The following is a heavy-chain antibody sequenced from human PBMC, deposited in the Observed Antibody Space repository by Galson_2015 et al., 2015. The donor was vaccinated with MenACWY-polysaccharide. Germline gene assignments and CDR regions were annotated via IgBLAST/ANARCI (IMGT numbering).Heavy chain of an antibody. J-gene: IGHJ4*02. V-gene: IGHV3-23*01. Sequence: SLRLSCAASGFTFSNSAMTWARQAPGKGLEWASLITFNGGNTYYVDSVKGRFTISRDNSNNTLYLQMNGLRAEDTAIYYCAKNWNLDNWGQGTLVTVSS. CDR2: ITFNGGNT. D-gene: IGHD1-1*01. CDR1: GFTFSNSA. CDR3: AKNWNLDN.